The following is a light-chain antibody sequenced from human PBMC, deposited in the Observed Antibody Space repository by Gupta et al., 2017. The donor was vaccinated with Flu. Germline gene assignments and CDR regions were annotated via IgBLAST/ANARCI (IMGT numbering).Light chain of an antibody. CDR2: GAS. V-gene: IGKV3-15*01. CDR1: LFLYGR. Sequence: GERATPSCRASLFLYGRLAWYQQKPGQAPRLLMSGASTRASGVPARFTGSGSATEFTLTINSLQSEDSGIYYCQQYDTWPYSFGQGTKVEIK. J-gene: IGKJ2*03. CDR3: QQYDTWPYS.